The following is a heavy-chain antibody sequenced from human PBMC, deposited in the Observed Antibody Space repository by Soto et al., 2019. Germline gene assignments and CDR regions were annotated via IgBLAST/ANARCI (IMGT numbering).Heavy chain of an antibody. CDR1: GGSISSGGYS. CDR3: ARHSKKTGDFDYYYGMDV. J-gene: IGHJ6*02. CDR2: IYYRGNT. D-gene: IGHD7-27*01. Sequence: SETLSLTCAVSGGSISSGGYSWNWIRQPPGKGLEWIGYIYYRGNTNYNPSLESRVTISIDTSKNQFSLKLNSLTAADTAVYYCARHSKKTGDFDYYYGMDVWGQGTTVTVS. V-gene: IGHV4-61*08.